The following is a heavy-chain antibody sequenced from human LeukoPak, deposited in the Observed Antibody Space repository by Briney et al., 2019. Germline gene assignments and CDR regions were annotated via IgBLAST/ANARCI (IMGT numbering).Heavy chain of an antibody. Sequence: PGGSLRLSCAAYGFTFSSYSMNLVRQAPGKGLEWVSSISSGSSYIYYADSVKGRFTISRDNAKNSLYLQMNSLRAEDTAVYYCARELVVGATKWFDPWGQGTLVTVSS. CDR2: ISSGSSYI. V-gene: IGHV3-21*01. D-gene: IGHD1-26*01. CDR1: GFTFSSYS. CDR3: ARELVVGATKWFDP. J-gene: IGHJ5*02.